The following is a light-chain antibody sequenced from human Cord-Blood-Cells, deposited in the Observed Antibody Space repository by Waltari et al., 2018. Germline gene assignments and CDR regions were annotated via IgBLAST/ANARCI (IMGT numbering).Light chain of an antibody. CDR1: QSVSSSY. J-gene: IGKJ2*03. Sequence: EIVLTQSPGTLSLSPGERATLSCRASQSVSSSYLAWYQQQPGHAHRLLIFGASSRATVIPDRFSGSCSGTDFTLTISRLEPEDFAVYYCQQYGSSPPNSFGQGTKLEIK. V-gene: IGKV3-20*01. CDR2: GAS. CDR3: QQYGSSPPNS.